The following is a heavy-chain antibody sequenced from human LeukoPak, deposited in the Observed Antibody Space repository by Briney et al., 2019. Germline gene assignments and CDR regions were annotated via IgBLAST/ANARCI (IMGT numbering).Heavy chain of an antibody. Sequence: GGSLRLSCAASGFTFSTYGMNWVRQAPGKGLEWVAVISYDGSYKYADSVKGRFTISRDNSKNTLFLQMNSLRAEDTAVYYCAAPFCGGDCYIGGRNDYWGQGTLVTVSS. CDR1: GFTFSTYG. D-gene: IGHD2-21*02. CDR2: ISYDGSY. CDR3: AAPFCGGDCYIGGRNDY. V-gene: IGHV3-30*03. J-gene: IGHJ4*02.